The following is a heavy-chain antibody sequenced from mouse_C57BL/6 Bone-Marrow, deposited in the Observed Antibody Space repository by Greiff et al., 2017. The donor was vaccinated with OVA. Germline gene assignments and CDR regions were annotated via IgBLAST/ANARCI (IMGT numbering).Heavy chain of an antibody. J-gene: IGHJ4*01. CDR2: INPYNGGT. V-gene: IGHV1-19*01. CDR1: GYTFTDYY. CDR3: ATRDDYDAMDY. Sequence: EVQLQQSGPVLVKPGASVKMSCKASGYTFTDYYMNWVKQSHGKSLEWIGVINPYNGGTSYNQKFKGKATLTVDKASSPAYMELNSLTSEDSAVYYCATRDDYDAMDYWGQGTSVTVSS.